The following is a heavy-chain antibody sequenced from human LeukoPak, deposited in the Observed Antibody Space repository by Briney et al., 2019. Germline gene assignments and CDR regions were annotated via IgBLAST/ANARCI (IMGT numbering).Heavy chain of an antibody. CDR1: GFTFSSCA. D-gene: IGHD2-2*01. J-gene: IGHJ4*02. CDR3: ARVPCWSTTSCPHVDY. Sequence: PGGSLRLSCAASGFTFSSCAMSWVRQAPGKGLEWVSAITGGGGTTYYADSVKGRFTISRDNSKNTLYLEMNSLRAEDTAVYYCARVPCWSTTSCPHVDYWGQGTPVTVSS. V-gene: IGHV3-23*01. CDR2: ITGGGGTT.